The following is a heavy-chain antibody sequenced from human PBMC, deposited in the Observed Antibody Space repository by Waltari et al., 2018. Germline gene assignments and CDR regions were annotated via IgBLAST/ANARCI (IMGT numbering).Heavy chain of an antibody. CDR1: GFTFTDHY. Sequence: EVQLVESGGGLVQPGGSLRLSCVASGFTFTDHYMDWVRQAPGQGLEWIRRTKNKANSPITDYAASVKGRFIASRDYSKNSLYLQMNNLKTEDTAVYYCARDTATALDSWTQGTLVTVSA. CDR2: TKNKANSPIT. J-gene: IGHJ4*02. D-gene: IGHD1-1*01. CDR3: ARDTATALDS. V-gene: IGHV3-72*01.